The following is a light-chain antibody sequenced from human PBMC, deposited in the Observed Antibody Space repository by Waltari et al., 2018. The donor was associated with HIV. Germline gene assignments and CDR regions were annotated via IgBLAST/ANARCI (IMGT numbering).Light chain of an antibody. V-gene: IGKV4-1*01. CDR1: QSVFYSSSNKNY. J-gene: IGKJ5*01. CDR3: QQYFGHFPTT. Sequence: DVVMTQSPDSLAVSLGERATINCKSSQSVFYSSSNKNYLAWYQHKSGQPPKLLIYWASTRKSGVPDRFSGSGSGTDFTLTISSLQAEDVALYYCQQYFGHFPTTFGQGTRLEIK. CDR2: WAS.